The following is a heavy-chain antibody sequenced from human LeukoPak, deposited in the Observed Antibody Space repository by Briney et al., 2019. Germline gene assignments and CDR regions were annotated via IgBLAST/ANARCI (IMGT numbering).Heavy chain of an antibody. J-gene: IGHJ3*02. Sequence: GGSLRLSCAASGFTFSSYAMSWVRQAPGKGLEWVSSISGSGTTTYFADSVKGRFTVSRDNSKNTLYLQMNSLRAEDTAVYYCAREGADAFDIWGQGTMVTVSS. V-gene: IGHV3-23*01. CDR2: ISGSGTTT. CDR3: AREGADAFDI. D-gene: IGHD3-16*01. CDR1: GFTFSSYA.